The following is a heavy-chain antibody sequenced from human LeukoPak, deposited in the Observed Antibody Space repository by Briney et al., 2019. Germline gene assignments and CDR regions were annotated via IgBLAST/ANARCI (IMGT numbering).Heavy chain of an antibody. D-gene: IGHD3-10*01. CDR2: ISGRGENT. CDR3: ARSGNDASGTSLNY. V-gene: IGHV3-23*01. Sequence: GGSLRLSCAASGITFSGYAMTWVRQVQGRGLEWVSDISGRGENTYYADSVKGRFTISRDNSMHTLYLQMNSLRAEDTAVYYCARSGNDASGTSLNYWGQGTLVTVS. J-gene: IGHJ4*02. CDR1: GITFSGYA.